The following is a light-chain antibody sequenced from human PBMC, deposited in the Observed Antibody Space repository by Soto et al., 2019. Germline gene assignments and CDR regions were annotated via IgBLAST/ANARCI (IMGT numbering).Light chain of an antibody. CDR1: QSVSDS. J-gene: IGKJ1*01. CDR3: QQRNSWSWT. CDR2: EAS. Sequence: EIVLTQSPAALSLSPGERATLSCRASQSVSDSLAWYQQKPGQAPRLLIYEASTRATGIPARFSGSGSGTDFSLSISSLEPEDFAVYYCQQRNSWSWTFGQGTKVDI. V-gene: IGKV3-11*01.